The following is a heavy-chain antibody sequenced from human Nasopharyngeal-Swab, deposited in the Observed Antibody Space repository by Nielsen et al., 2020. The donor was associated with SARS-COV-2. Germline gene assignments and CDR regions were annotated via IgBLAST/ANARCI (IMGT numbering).Heavy chain of an antibody. CDR2: ISYDGSNK. J-gene: IGHJ6*03. CDR3: AKDVTIFGEVNYYMDV. D-gene: IGHD3-3*01. CDR1: GFTFSSYG. V-gene: IGHV3-30*18. Sequence: GESLKISCAASGFTFSSYGMHWVRQAPGKGLEWVAVISYDGSNKYYADSVKGRFTISRDNSKSTLYLQMNSLRAEDTAVYYCAKDVTIFGEVNYYMDVWGKGTTVTVSS.